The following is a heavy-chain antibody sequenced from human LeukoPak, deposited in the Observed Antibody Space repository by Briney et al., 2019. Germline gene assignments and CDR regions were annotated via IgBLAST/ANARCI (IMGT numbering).Heavy chain of an antibody. CDR1: GGSIISSSYY. D-gene: IGHD2-15*01. CDR3: ASKYSDAFDI. V-gene: IGHV4-39*07. CDR2: IYYSGST. Sequence: SETLSLTCTVSGGSIISSSYYWGWSRQPPGKGLELIGSIYYSGSTYYNPSLKSRVTISVDTSKNQFSLKLSSVTAADTAVYYCASKYSDAFDIWGQGTMVTVSS. J-gene: IGHJ3*02.